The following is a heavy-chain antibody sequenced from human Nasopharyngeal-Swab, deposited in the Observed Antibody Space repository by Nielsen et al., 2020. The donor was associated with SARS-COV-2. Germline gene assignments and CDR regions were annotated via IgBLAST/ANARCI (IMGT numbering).Heavy chain of an antibody. CDR3: TREGHRTAFDI. V-gene: IGHV3-49*02. J-gene: IGHJ3*02. Sequence: VRQMPGKGLEWVGFIRSKAYGGTTEYAASVKGRFTISRDDSKSIAYLQMNSLKTEDTAVYYCTREGHRTAFDIWGQGTMVTVSS. CDR2: IRSKAYGGTT.